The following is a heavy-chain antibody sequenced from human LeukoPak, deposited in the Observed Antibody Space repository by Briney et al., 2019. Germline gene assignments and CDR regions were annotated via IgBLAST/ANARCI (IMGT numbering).Heavy chain of an antibody. Sequence: SVKVSCKASGGTFSSYAISWVRQAPGQGLEWMGGIIPIFGTANYAQKFQGRVTITTDESTSTAYMELSSLRSEDTAVYYCASMGVARYSGYDLDYWGQGTLVTVSS. CDR1: GGTFSSYA. V-gene: IGHV1-69*05. CDR2: IIPIFGTA. J-gene: IGHJ4*02. CDR3: ASMGVARYSGYDLDY. D-gene: IGHD5-12*01.